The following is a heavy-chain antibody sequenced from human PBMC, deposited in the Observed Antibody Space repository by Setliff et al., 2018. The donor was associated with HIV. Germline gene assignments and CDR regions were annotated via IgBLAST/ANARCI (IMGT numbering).Heavy chain of an antibody. V-gene: IGHV4-59*08. Sequence: ETLSLTCTVSGGSISSYYWSWIRQPPGKGLEWIGYVYYTGSTNYNPSLKSRVTISIDTSKNQFSLKLSSVTAADTAVYYCARHQGKYYDSSGYSGWFFDLWGRVTLVTVSS. CDR1: GGSISSYY. J-gene: IGHJ2*01. D-gene: IGHD3-22*01. CDR2: VYYTGST. CDR3: ARHQGKYYDSSGYSGWFFDL.